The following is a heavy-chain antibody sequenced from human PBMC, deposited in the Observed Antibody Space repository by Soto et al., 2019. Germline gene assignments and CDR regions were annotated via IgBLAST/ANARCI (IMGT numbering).Heavy chain of an antibody. V-gene: IGHV1-18*01. Sequence: SSVKVSCKASGYTFNFYGITWVRQAPGQGLEWMGWISGFNGNTNYAADLQGRVTMTTDTSTSTAYMELRGLRSDDTAVYYCARSGGSSGHERPQFDSWGQGTLV. CDR1: GYTFNFYG. D-gene: IGHD2-15*01. CDR3: ARSGGSSGHERPQFDS. J-gene: IGHJ4*02. CDR2: ISGFNGNT.